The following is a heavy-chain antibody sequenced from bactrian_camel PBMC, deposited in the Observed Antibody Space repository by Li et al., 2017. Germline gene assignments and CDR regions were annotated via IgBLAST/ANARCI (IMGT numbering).Heavy chain of an antibody. CDR3: VRDYGNYDWTLGS. CDR2: MYTLGSDGNT. J-gene: IGHJ4*01. CDR1: ESTYRSIC. D-gene: IGHD4*01. Sequence: VQLVESGGGSVQAGGSLTLSCTASESTYRSICMAWFRQAPGSQREAVASMYTLGSDGNTYYSEAVKGRFTISRDNAKTTVYLQMNSLKPEDTALYYCVRDYGNYDWTLGSWGQGTQVTVS. V-gene: IGHV3S63*01.